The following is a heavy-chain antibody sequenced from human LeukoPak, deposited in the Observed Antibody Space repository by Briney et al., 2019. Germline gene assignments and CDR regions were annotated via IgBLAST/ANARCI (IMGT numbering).Heavy chain of an antibody. V-gene: IGHV4-30-4*01. CDR3: ARSTPSLYGDTPSAFDI. Sequence: PSQTLSLTCTVSGGSISSGDYYWSWIRQPPGKGVEWIGYIYYSGSTYYNPSLKSRVTISVDTSKNQFSLKLSSVTAADTAVYYCARSTPSLYGDTPSAFDIWGQGTMVTVSS. CDR2: IYYSGST. D-gene: IGHD4-17*01. J-gene: IGHJ3*02. CDR1: GGSISSGDYY.